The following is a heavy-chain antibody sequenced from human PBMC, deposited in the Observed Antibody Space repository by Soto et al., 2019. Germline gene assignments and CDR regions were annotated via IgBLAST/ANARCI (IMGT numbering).Heavy chain of an antibody. J-gene: IGHJ4*02. CDR2: ISYDGSNK. CDR1: GFTFSSYA. V-gene: IGHV3-30-3*01. Sequence: HPGGSLRLSCAASGFTFSSYAMHWVRQAPGKGLEWVAVISYDGSNKYYADSVKGRFTISRDNSKNTLYLQMNSLRAEDTAVYYCARDDRDGYNYVLGRGSRFDYWGQVTLVTVSS. CDR3: ARDDRDGYNYVLGRGSRFDY. D-gene: IGHD5-12*01.